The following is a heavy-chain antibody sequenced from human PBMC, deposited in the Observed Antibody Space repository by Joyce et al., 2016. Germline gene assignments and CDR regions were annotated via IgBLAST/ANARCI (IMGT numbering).Heavy chain of an antibody. V-gene: IGHV4-39*07. J-gene: IGHJ6*03. CDR2: HFFSWST. D-gene: IGHD2-8*01. Sequence: QLQLQESGPGLAKPLETLSLTCNVSGVSISRSNYYWAWIRQPPGKGLEWSGTHFFSWSTYYNPSRKSRVTNSVDTSKNQFSLRLNSVTAADTAIYYCARDMLHNYNYFYMDVWGKGTTVTVSS. CDR3: ARDMLHNYNYFYMDV. CDR1: GVSISRSNYY.